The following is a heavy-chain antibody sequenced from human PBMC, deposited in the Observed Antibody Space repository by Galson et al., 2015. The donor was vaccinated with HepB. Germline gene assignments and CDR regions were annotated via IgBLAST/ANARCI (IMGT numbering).Heavy chain of an antibody. CDR1: GYTFTGYY. J-gene: IGHJ5*02. CDR2: INPNSGGT. CDR3: ARDQDIWNQPGRFDP. V-gene: IGHV1-2*02. D-gene: IGHD1-20*01. Sequence: SVKVSCKASGYTFTGYYMHWVRQAPGQGLEWMGWINPNSGGTNYAQKFQGRVTMTRDTSISTAYMELSRLRSDDTAVYYCARDQDIWNQPGRFDPWGQGTLVTASS.